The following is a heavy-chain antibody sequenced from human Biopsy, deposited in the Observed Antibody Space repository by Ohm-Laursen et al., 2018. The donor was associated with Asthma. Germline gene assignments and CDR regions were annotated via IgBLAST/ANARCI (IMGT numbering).Heavy chain of an antibody. J-gene: IGHJ4*02. Sequence: SLRLSCAASGFTVSTNGMSWVRQTPGKGLEWVAVISYDGSSIYYADSVKGRFTISRDNSKNTLSLQMNSLTAEDTAVYYCAREGVAGTHIEDWGQGTLVTVSS. CDR3: AREGVAGTHIED. D-gene: IGHD6-19*01. CDR1: GFTVSTNG. CDR2: ISYDGSSI. V-gene: IGHV3-30*03.